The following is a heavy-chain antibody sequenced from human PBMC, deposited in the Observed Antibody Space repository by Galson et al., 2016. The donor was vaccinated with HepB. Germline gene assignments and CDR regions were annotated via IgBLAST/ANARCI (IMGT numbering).Heavy chain of an antibody. CDR2: NTPGDSDT. CDR3: ARQVGATHDH. CDR1: GSSFPKYW. Sequence: QSGAAVKKPGESLTISSQGSGSSFPKYWSVWGRQTLVVVLDWKGINTPGDSDTTYSPSIQGPHTISADKAISTAYLQWSSLKASDTAMYFCARQVGATHDHWGQGTLVTVSS. D-gene: IGHD1-26*01. V-gene: IGHV5-51*01. J-gene: IGHJ4*02.